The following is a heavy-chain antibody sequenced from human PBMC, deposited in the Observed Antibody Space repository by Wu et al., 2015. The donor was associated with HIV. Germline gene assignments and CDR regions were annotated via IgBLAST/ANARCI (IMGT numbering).Heavy chain of an antibody. V-gene: IGHV4-34*01. D-gene: IGHD3-10*01. CDR1: GGSFSGYY. Sequence: QVQLQQWGAGLLKPSETLSLTCAVYGGSFSGYYWSWIRQPPGKGLEWIGEINHSGSTNYNPSLKSRVTISVDTSKNQFSLKLSSVTAADTAVYYCARGNTMVRGVIGSSFEGYGMDVWGQGTTGHRLL. CDR3: ARGNTMVRGVIGSSFEGYGMDV. J-gene: IGHJ6*02. CDR2: INHSGST.